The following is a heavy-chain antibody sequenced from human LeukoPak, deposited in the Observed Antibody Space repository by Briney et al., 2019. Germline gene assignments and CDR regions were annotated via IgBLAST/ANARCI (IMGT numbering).Heavy chain of an antibody. CDR2: IYHGGST. V-gene: IGHV4-38-2*02. J-gene: IGHJ4*02. Sequence: PSETLSLTCTVSGYSISSGYYWGRIRQSPGKGLEWIGSIYHGGSTYYNPSLRSRVIVSVDTSKNHFSLKMSSVTAADTAVYYCASDYSSSSRFGYWAQGTLVTVSS. CDR1: GYSISSGYY. D-gene: IGHD6-13*01. CDR3: ASDYSSSSRFGY.